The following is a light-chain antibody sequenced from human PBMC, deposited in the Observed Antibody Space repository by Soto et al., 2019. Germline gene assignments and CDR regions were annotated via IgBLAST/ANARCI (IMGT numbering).Light chain of an antibody. Sequence: DIQLTQSPSFLSASVGDRVTITCRASQGIGSFLAWYQQKPGKAPRLLIYSASTLQSGVSLRFSGSGSGTEFTLTISSLQSEDFATYYCQQFNSYPPTFGQGTKVE. CDR3: QQFNSYPPT. CDR2: SAS. J-gene: IGKJ1*01. V-gene: IGKV1-9*01. CDR1: QGIGSF.